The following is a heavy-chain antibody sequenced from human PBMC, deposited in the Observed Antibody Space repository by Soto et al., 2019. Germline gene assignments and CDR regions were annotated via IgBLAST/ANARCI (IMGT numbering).Heavy chain of an antibody. CDR2: INSDGSST. D-gene: IGHD3-16*01. V-gene: IGHV3-74*01. Sequence: GGSLRLSCAASGFTFSSYWMHWVRQAPGKGLVWVSRINSDGSSTSYADSVKGRFTISRDNAKNTLYLQMNSLRAEDTAVYYCATEYYDYIGGSYYYYMDVWGKGTTVTVSS. CDR1: GFTFSSYW. CDR3: ATEYYDYIGGSYYYYMDV. J-gene: IGHJ6*03.